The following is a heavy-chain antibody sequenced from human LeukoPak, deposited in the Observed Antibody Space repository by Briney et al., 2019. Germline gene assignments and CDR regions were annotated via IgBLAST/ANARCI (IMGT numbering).Heavy chain of an antibody. CDR1: GGSFSGYY. CDR3: ARGQLATGYYYYYYGMDV. D-gene: IGHD1-26*01. Sequence: SETLSLTCAVYGGSFSGYYWSWIRQPPGKGLEWIGEINHSGSTNYNPPLKSRVTISVDTSKNQFSLKLSSVTAADTAVYYCARGQLATGYYYYYYGMDVWGQGTTVTVSS. V-gene: IGHV4-34*01. J-gene: IGHJ6*02. CDR2: INHSGST.